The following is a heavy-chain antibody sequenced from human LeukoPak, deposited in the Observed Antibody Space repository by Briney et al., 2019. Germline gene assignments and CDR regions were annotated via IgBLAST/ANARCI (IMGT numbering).Heavy chain of an antibody. CDR1: GGSISSGGYY. CDR3: ARIYSGSPHYFDY. D-gene: IGHD1-26*01. Sequence: SETLSLTCTVSGGSISSGGYYWSWIRQPPGKGLEWIGYIYHSGSTYYNPSLKSRVTISVDRSKNQFSLKLSSVTAADTAVYYCARIYSGSPHYFDYWGQGTLVTVSS. J-gene: IGHJ4*02. V-gene: IGHV4-30-2*01. CDR2: IYHSGST.